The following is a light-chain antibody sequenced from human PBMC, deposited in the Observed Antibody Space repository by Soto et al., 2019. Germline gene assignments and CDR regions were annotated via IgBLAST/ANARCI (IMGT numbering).Light chain of an antibody. V-gene: IGLV4-69*01. Sequence: QAVLTQSPSASASPGASVKLTCTLSSGHSDYAIAWHQRQPEKGPRYLMKVTSDGSHTKGDGIPDRFSGSSSGADRYLTISSLRSDDEADYYCQAWGTGGVFGGGTKLTVL. CDR3: QAWGTGGV. J-gene: IGLJ3*02. CDR1: SGHSDYA. CDR2: VTSDGSH.